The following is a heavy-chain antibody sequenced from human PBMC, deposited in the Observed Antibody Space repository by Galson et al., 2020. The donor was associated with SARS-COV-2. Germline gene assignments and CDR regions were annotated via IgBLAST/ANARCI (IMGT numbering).Heavy chain of an antibody. CDR3: AKGRVCSGGTCYWTSGDF. J-gene: IGHJ4*02. V-gene: IGHV3-23*01. Sequence: GGSLRLSCAASGFTFSSYAMSWVRQAPGKGLEWVSALSGSAVKTFYADSVKGRFTISRDNSKNTLYLQMNSLRDEDTAIYYCAKGRVCSGGTCYWTSGDFWGQGTLVTVSS. CDR1: GFTFSSYA. D-gene: IGHD2-15*01. CDR2: LSGSAVKT.